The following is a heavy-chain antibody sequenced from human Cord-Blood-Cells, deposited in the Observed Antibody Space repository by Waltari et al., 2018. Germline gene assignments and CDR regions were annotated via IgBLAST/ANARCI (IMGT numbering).Heavy chain of an antibody. J-gene: IGHJ3*02. CDR1: CSSSSSYA. D-gene: IGHD3-3*01. CDR2: ISYDGSNE. Sequence: VQLVVSGGGGVLPRGSLGLHSVAACSSSSSYAMLWFSQPPGKGLGWVAVISYDGSNEYYADSVKGRFTISRDNSKNTLYLQMNSLRAEDTAVYYWARDNDFWSAYVDAFDIWGQGTMVTVSS. V-gene: IGHV3-30-3*01. CDR3: ARDNDFWSAYVDAFDI.